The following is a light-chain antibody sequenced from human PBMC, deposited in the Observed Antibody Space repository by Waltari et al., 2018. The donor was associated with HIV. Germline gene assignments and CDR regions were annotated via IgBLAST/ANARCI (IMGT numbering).Light chain of an antibody. CDR2: DDD. J-gene: IGLJ3*02. V-gene: IGLV6-57*02. Sequence: FILTQPPSVSVSPGQPVTISCTSSGGSFVHNSVHSYTQRPGRAPRLILFDDDGRPSGVPGRFSGSVDYSSNSASLVISGLETGDEADYYCQSYDTSPDWVFGGGTKLTVL. CDR3: QSYDTSPDWV. CDR1: GGSFVHNS.